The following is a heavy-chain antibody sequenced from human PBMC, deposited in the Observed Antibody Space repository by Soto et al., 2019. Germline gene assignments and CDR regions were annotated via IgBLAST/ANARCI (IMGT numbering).Heavy chain of an antibody. Sequence: GGSLRLSCAASGFTFSSYGMHWVRQAPGKGLEWVAVIWYDGSNKYYADSVKGRFTISRDNSKNTLYLQMNSLRAEDTAVYYCGGFLSSGWTTDFDDWGQGTLVTVSS. V-gene: IGHV3-33*01. CDR3: GGFLSSGWTTDFDD. J-gene: IGHJ4*02. CDR1: GFTFSSYG. CDR2: IWYDGSNK. D-gene: IGHD6-19*01.